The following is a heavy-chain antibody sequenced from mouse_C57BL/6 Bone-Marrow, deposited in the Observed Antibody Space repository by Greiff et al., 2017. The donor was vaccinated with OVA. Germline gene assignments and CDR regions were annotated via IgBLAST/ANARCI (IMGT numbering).Heavy chain of an antibody. Sequence: QVQLQQSGAELVKPGASVKMSCKASGYTFTSYWITWVKQRPGQGLEWIGDIYPGSGSTNYNEKFKSKATLTVDTSSSTAYMQLSSLTSEDSAVYYCARSAYYYGSSYFDYWGQGTTLTVSS. CDR2: IYPGSGST. CDR3: ARSAYYYGSSYFDY. V-gene: IGHV1-55*01. D-gene: IGHD1-1*01. J-gene: IGHJ2*01. CDR1: GYTFTSYW.